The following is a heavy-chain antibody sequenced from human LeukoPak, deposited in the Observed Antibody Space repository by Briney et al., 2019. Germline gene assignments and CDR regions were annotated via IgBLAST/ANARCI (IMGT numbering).Heavy chain of an antibody. CDR1: GYTFTGYY. D-gene: IGHD3-10*01. Sequence: ASVKVSCKASGYTFTGYYMHWVRQAPGQGLEWMGWINPNSGGTNYAQKFQGWVTMTRDTSISTAYMELSRLRSDDTAVYYCARDQCGSGSCHFDYWGQGTLVTVSS. CDR2: INPNSGGT. J-gene: IGHJ4*02. CDR3: ARDQCGSGSCHFDY. V-gene: IGHV1-2*04.